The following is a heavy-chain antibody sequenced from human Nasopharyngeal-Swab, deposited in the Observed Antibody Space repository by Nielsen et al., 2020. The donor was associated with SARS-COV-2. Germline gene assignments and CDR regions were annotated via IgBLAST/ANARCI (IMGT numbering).Heavy chain of an antibody. V-gene: IGHV3-21*01. D-gene: IGHD3-10*01. J-gene: IGHJ4*02. CDR2: ISSSSSYI. Sequence: GGALRLSCAASGFTFSSYSMNWVRQAPGKGLEWVSSISSSSSYIYYADSVKGRFTISRDNAKNSLYLQMNSLRAEDTAVYYCARDVWITMVRGVIDYWGQGTLVPSPQ. CDR1: GFTFSSYS. CDR3: ARDVWITMVRGVIDY.